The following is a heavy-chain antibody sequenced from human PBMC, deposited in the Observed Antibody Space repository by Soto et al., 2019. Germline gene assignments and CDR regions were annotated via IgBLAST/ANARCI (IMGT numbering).Heavy chain of an antibody. J-gene: IGHJ4*02. V-gene: IGHV4-30-2*01. D-gene: IGHD2-21*02. CDR2: IYHTEST. CDR3: ARSRLDVVTAVPRYFDY. CDR1: GFSISSGGYS. Sequence: QLQLQESGSGLAKPSQTLSLTCAVSGFSISSGGYSWSWIRQPPGKGLEWIGYIYHTESTYYNPSLRSRVTLSVDRSKSQFSLKLSSVTAADTAVYFCARSRLDVVTAVPRYFDYWGQGTLVTVSS.